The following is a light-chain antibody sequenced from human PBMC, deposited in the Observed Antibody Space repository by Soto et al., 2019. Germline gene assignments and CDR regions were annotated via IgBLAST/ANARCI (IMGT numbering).Light chain of an antibody. CDR1: QVISSW. CDR2: AAA. V-gene: IGKV1-12*01. CDR3: QQAYSCPIP. Sequence: DIQMTQSPSSVSASVGDSVTITCRASQVISSWLAWYLQKPGQAPKFLFYAAASLQRGLPSRFSRSGSGTEFTLPLRSLQPEDFANYCCQQAYSCPIPFGRGTRLELK. J-gene: IGKJ5*01.